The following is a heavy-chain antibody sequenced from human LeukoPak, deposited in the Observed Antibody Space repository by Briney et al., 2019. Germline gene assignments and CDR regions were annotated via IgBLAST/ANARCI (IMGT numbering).Heavy chain of an antibody. V-gene: IGHV3-21*01. J-gene: IGHJ3*02. CDR2: ISSSSSYI. CDR1: GFTFSSYS. Sequence: PGGSLRLSCAASGFTFSSYSMNWVRQAPGKGLEWVSSISSSSSYIYYADSVKGRFTISRDNAKNSLYLQMNCLRAEDTAVYYCARALNDAFDIWGQGTMVTVSS. CDR3: ARALNDAFDI.